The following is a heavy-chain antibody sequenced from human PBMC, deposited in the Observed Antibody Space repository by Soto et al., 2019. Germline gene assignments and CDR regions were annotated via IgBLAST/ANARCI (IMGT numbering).Heavy chain of an antibody. V-gene: IGHV3-23*01. CDR1: GFTFSTYA. CDR3: ARIPPNPSQYLRDDYFDS. Sequence: GGSLRLSCAASGFTFSTYAMSWVRQSPGKGLEWVSAMSGSGATTHHADSVKGRFTISRDNSKNTLYLQLNSLESDDTAVYYCARIPPNPSQYLRDDYFDSWGQGTLVTVSS. J-gene: IGHJ4*02. CDR2: MSGSGATT. D-gene: IGHD3-3*01.